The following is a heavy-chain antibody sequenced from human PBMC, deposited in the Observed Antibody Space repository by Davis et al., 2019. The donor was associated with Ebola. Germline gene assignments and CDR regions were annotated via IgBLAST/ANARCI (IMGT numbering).Heavy chain of an antibody. Sequence: GESLKISCKGSGYSFTSYWIGWVRQMPGKGLEWMGIIYPGDSDTRYSPSFQGQVTISADQSISTAYLQWSTLKAADTAMYYCARFKLNYGDYYYGMDVWGQGTTVTVSS. J-gene: IGHJ6*02. D-gene: IGHD4-17*01. CDR1: GYSFTSYW. V-gene: IGHV5-51*01. CDR2: IYPGDSDT. CDR3: ARFKLNYGDYYYGMDV.